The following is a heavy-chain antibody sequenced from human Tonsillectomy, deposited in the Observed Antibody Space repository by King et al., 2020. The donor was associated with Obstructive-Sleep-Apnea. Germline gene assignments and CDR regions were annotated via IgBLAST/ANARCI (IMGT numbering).Heavy chain of an antibody. CDR2: ISWDGGHS. J-gene: IGHJ6*02. V-gene: IGHV3-43D*03. CDR3: AKDIGGGSWGYYYYGVAV. CDR1: GFTFDHYA. Sequence: VQLVESGGVVVLPGGSLRLSCAASGFTFDHYAIHWVRQAPGKGLEWVSLISWDGGHSYYADSVKGRFTISRDNSKNSLYLQMNSLRAEDTALYYCAKDIGGGSWGYYYYGVAVWGQGTTVTVSS. D-gene: IGHD2-15*01.